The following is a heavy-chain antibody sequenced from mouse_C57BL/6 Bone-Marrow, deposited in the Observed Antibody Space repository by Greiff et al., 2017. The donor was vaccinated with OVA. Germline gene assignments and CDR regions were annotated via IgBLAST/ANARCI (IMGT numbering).Heavy chain of an antibody. D-gene: IGHD1-1*01. J-gene: IGHJ4*01. V-gene: IGHV5-4*01. CDR1: GFTFSSYA. CDR3: ARDRYYYGSSSYAMDY. CDR2: ISDGGSYT. Sequence: EVKLMESGGGLVKPGGSLKLSCAASGFTFSSYAMSWVRQTPEKRLEWVATISDGGSYTYYPENVKGRFTISRDNAKNNLYLQMSHLKSEDTAMYYCARDRYYYGSSSYAMDYWGQGTSVTVSS.